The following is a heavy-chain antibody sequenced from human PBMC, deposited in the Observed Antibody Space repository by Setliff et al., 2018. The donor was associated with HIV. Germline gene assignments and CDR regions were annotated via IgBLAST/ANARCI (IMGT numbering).Heavy chain of an antibody. V-gene: IGHV4-38-2*01. CDR1: AYSITSGYY. Sequence: SETLSLTCGLSAYSITSGYYWGWIRQPPGKGLEWIGSIYRSGSTYDNPSLKSRVTISFDTSKNQFSLILTSVTAADTAVYYCATQGLTVPIPGGYFQHWGPGILVTVSS. CDR3: ATQGLTVPIPGGYFQH. D-gene: IGHD2-21*02. J-gene: IGHJ1*01. CDR2: IYRSGST.